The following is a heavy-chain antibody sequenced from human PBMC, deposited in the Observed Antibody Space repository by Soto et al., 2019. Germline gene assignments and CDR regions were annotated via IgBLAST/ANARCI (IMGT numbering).Heavy chain of an antibody. CDR1: GFTFSSYA. CDR3: ATDWGPGTTATL. V-gene: IGHV3-23*01. D-gene: IGHD4-17*01. Sequence: GGSLRLSCAASGFTFSSYAMSWVRQAPGKGLEWVSAISGSGGSTYYADSVKGRFTISRDNSKNTLYLQMNSLRAEDTAVYYCATDWGPGTTATLWGQGTLVTVSS. J-gene: IGHJ4*02. CDR2: ISGSGGST.